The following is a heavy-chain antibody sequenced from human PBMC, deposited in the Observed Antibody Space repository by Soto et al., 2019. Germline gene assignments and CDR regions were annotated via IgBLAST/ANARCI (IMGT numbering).Heavy chain of an antibody. J-gene: IGHJ3*02. D-gene: IGHD3-9*01. Sequence: GGSLRLSCAASGFTFSDYYMSWIRQAPGKGLEWVSYIGSSSSYTNYADSVKGRFTISRDNAKNSLYLQMNSLRAEDTAVYYCARDANILTGLDAFDIWGQGKMVTVSS. CDR2: IGSSSSYT. CDR3: ARDANILTGLDAFDI. V-gene: IGHV3-11*05. CDR1: GFTFSDYY.